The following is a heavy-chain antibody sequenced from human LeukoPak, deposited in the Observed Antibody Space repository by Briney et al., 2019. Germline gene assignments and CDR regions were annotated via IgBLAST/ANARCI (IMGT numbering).Heavy chain of an antibody. CDR1: GGSISSSIW. D-gene: IGHD3-3*01. V-gene: IGHV4-4*02. Sequence: PSETLSLTCAVSGGSISSSIWWSWVRQPPGKGLEWIGEIYHSGSTNYNPSLKSRVTISVDKSKNQFSLKLSSVTAADTAVYYCARQRRFLEWLYFDYWGQGTLVTVSS. J-gene: IGHJ4*02. CDR2: IYHSGST. CDR3: ARQRRFLEWLYFDY.